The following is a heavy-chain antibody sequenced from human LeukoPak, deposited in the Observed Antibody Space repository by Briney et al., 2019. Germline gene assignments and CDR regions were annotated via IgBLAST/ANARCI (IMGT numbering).Heavy chain of an antibody. J-gene: IGHJ3*02. D-gene: IGHD5-24*01. CDR2: IYYSGST. CDR3: AREIPGMATISCAFDI. CDR1: GVAITRGGYY. V-gene: IGHV4-31*03. Sequence: SQTLSLSCTVSGVAITRGGYYWSWSRQHPGKGLEWIGYIYYSGSTYYNPSLKSRVTISVDTSKNQFYLKLSSVTAADTAVYYCAREIPGMATISCAFDIWGQGTMVTVSS.